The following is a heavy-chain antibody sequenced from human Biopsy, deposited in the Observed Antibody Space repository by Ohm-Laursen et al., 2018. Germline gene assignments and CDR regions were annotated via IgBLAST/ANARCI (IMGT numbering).Heavy chain of an antibody. CDR1: GCTFNNYG. CDR2: IIPMVGTP. CDR3: TRGGYYYDSLAYYYWFDP. J-gene: IGHJ5*02. V-gene: IGHV1-69*04. Sequence: VSSVKVSCKPSGCTFNNYGITWVRQAPGQGLEWVGRIIPMVGTPKYAQKFQGRATITVDKSTSTAYLDLSSLKSEDTAVYYCTRGGYYYDSLAYYYWFDPWGQGTLVTVSS. D-gene: IGHD3-22*01.